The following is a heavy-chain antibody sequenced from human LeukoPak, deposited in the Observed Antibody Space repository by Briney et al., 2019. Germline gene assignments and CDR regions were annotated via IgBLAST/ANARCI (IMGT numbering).Heavy chain of an antibody. Sequence: ASVKVSCKASGYTFTSYGISWVRQAPGQGLEWMGWISAYNGNTNYAQKLQGRVTMTTDTSTSTAYMELRSLRSDDTAVYYCAMGSVAAAAGYLSWFDPWGQGTLVTVSS. V-gene: IGHV1-18*01. J-gene: IGHJ5*02. CDR1: GYTFTSYG. D-gene: IGHD6-13*01. CDR2: ISAYNGNT. CDR3: AMGSVAAAAGYLSWFDP.